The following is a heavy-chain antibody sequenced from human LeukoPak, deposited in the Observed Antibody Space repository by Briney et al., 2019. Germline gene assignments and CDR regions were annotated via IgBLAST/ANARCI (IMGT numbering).Heavy chain of an antibody. J-gene: IGHJ2*01. CDR3: ARLKWGVTRAWYFDL. CDR2: IFYSVNT. CDR1: GDSISSYY. D-gene: IGHD3-10*01. V-gene: IGHV4-59*12. Sequence: SETLSLTCTVSGDSISSYYWNWIRQPPGKGLEWIGYIFYSVNTYYNPSLKSRVTISVDTSENQFSLKLSSVTAADTAVFYCARLKWGVTRAWYFDLWGRGTLVTVSS.